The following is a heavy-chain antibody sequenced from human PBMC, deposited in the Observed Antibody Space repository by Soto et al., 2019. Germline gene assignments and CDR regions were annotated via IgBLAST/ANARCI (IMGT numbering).Heavy chain of an antibody. CDR1: GFTFSSYW. CDR3: ARDRDSNYADALDI. Sequence: GGSLRLSCAASGFTFSSYWMSWVRQAPGKGLEWVANIKQDGSEKYYVDSVKGRFTISRDNAKNSLYLQMNSLRAEDTAVYYCARDRDSNYADALDIWGQGTMVTVS. J-gene: IGHJ3*02. CDR2: IKQDGSEK. D-gene: IGHD4-4*01. V-gene: IGHV3-7*01.